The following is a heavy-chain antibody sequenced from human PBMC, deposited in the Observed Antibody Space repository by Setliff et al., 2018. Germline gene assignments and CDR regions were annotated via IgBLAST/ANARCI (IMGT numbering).Heavy chain of an antibody. D-gene: IGHD3-10*01. CDR3: ARDGVFYAMDF. CDR2: ISTSSSYI. V-gene: IGHV3-21*01. CDR1: GFVFGTYG. Sequence: GESLKISCAASGFVFGTYGMHWVRQAPGKGLEWVSSISTSSSYIYYADSVKGRFTISRDNAKNSLYLEMNSLRAEDTAVYYCARDGVFYAMDFWGQGTTVTVSS. J-gene: IGHJ6*02.